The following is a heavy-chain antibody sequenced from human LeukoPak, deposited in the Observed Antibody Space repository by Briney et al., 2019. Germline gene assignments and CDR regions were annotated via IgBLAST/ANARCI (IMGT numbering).Heavy chain of an antibody. V-gene: IGHV1-69*04. J-gene: IGHJ4*02. CDR3: ARDPSGGYVPYFDY. Sequence: SLKVSCKASGGTFSSYAISWVRQAPGQGLEWMGRIIPILGITNYAQKFQGRVTITADKSTSTAYMELSSLRSDDTAVYYCARDPSGGYVPYFDYWGQGTLVTVSS. D-gene: IGHD3-16*01. CDR1: GGTFSSYA. CDR2: IIPILGIT.